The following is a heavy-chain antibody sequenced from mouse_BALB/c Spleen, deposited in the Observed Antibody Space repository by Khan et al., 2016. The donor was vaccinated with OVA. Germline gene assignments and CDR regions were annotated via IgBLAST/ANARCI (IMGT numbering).Heavy chain of an antibody. CDR2: ISTNYGDA. V-gene: IGHV1S137*01. CDR3: VRGGKFAY. D-gene: IGHD1-1*02. CDR1: GYTFTDYA. Sequence: QVQLQQSGAELVRPGVSVKISCKASGYTFTDYAMHWVKQRHAKSLEWIGVISTNYGDADYNQKFQGKASMTVDRSSSTVYMELARLTSEDSAIYYCVRGGKFAYWGQGTLATVSA. J-gene: IGHJ3*01.